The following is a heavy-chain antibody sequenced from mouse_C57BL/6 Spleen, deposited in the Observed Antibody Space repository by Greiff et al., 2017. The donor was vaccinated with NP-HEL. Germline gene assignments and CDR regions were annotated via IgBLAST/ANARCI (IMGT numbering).Heavy chain of an antibody. V-gene: IGHV2-9*01. CDR1: GFSLTSYG. CDR2: IGGGGST. J-gene: IGHJ4*01. CDR3: AKHWDYDRNYAMDY. D-gene: IGHD2-4*01. Sequence: VKLMESGPGLVAPSQSLSITCTVSGFSLTSYGVDWVRQPPGKGLEWLGVIGGGGSTNYNSALMSRLSISKNNSKSQVFLKMNILQTDDTARYYCAKHWDYDRNYAMDYWGQGTSVTVAS.